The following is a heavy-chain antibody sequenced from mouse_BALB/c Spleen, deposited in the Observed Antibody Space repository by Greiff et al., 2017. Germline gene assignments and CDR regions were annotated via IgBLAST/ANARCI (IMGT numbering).Heavy chain of an antibody. CDR2: ISSGSSTI. D-gene: IGHD1-1*01. CDR3: ARPSYYYGSSYFDY. J-gene: IGHJ2*01. V-gene: IGHV5-17*02. Sequence: EVQLQESGGGLVQPGGSRKLSCAASGFTFSSFGMHWVRQAPEKGLEWVAYISSGSSTIYYADTVKGRFTISRDNPKNTLFLQMTSLRSEDTAMYYCARPSYYYGSSYFDYWGQGTTLTVSS. CDR1: GFTFSSFG.